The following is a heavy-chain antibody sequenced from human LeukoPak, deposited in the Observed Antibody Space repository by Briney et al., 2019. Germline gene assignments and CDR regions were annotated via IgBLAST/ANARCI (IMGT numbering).Heavy chain of an antibody. CDR1: GGSISSYY. D-gene: IGHD2-15*01. CDR2: IYYSGST. J-gene: IGHJ4*02. CDR3: ARTLAGYCSGGSCSYFDY. V-gene: IGHV4-59*01. Sequence: SGTLSLTCTVSGGSISSYYWSWIRQPPGKGLEWIGYIYYSGSTNYNPSLKSRVTISVDTSKNQFSLKLSSVTAADTAVYYCARTLAGYCSGGSCSYFDYWGQGTLVTVSS.